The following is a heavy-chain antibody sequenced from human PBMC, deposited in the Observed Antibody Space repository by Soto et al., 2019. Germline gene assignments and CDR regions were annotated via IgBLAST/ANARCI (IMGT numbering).Heavy chain of an antibody. V-gene: IGHV4-4*02. Sequence: SETMSPTCAVSGGSIGSSNWWSWVRQHPGKGLEWIVEIYHSGSTNYNPSLKSRVTISVDKSKNQFSLKLSSVTAADTAVYYCAVGGPYDSSGYYYERAFDIWGQGTMVTVS. J-gene: IGHJ3*02. CDR2: IYHSGST. CDR3: AVGGPYDSSGYYYERAFDI. D-gene: IGHD3-22*01. CDR1: GGSIGSSNW.